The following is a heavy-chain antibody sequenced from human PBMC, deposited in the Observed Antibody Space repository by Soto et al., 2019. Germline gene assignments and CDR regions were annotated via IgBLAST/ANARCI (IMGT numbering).Heavy chain of an antibody. D-gene: IGHD5-12*01. CDR1: GGSISSGDYY. J-gene: IGHJ4*02. CDR3: ARGDYDSFDY. V-gene: IGHV4-30-4*01. Sequence: PSETLSLTCTVSGGSISSGDYYWNWIRQPPGKGLEWIGYIYYRGSTYYNPSLKSRVTISVDTSKNHFSLKLTSVNAADTAVYYCARGDYDSFDYWGQGTLVTVSS. CDR2: IYYRGST.